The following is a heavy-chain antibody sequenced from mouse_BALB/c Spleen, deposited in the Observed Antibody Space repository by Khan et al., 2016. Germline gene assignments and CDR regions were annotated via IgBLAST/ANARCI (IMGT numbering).Heavy chain of an antibody. D-gene: IGHD1-1*01. CDR1: GFNIKDTY. CDR2: IDPANGNT. Sequence: VQLQQPGAELVKPGASVKLSCTASGFNIKDTYMHWVKQRPEQGLEWIGRIDPANGNTKYDPKFQGKATITADKSSNTAYLQLSSLTSEDTACYYCATGYYGSSRYAMDYWGQGTSVTVSS. V-gene: IGHV14-3*02. CDR3: ATGYYGSSRYAMDY. J-gene: IGHJ4*01.